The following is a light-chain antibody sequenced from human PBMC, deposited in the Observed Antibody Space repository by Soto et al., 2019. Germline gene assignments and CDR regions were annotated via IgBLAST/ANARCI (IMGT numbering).Light chain of an antibody. Sequence: QSVLTQPPSASGTPGQRVTISCSGSSSNIGSNTVNWYQQLPGTAPKLLIHSNNQRPSGVPDRFSGSKSGTSASLAISGLQSEDEADYYCAAWDDSMNGLYVFGTGNKVTVL. V-gene: IGLV1-44*01. CDR3: AAWDDSMNGLYV. J-gene: IGLJ1*01. CDR1: SSNIGSNT. CDR2: SNN.